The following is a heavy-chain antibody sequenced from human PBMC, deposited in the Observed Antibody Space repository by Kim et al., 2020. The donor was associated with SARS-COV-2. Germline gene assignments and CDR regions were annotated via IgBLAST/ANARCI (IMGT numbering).Heavy chain of an antibody. D-gene: IGHD3-10*01. V-gene: IGHV3-73*01. Sequence: TAYAASLNGRFTISRDDSKNTAYLQMNSLKFDDTAVYYCTRWFGESPFDYWGQGTLVTVSS. J-gene: IGHJ4*02. CDR3: TRWFGESPFDY. CDR2: T.